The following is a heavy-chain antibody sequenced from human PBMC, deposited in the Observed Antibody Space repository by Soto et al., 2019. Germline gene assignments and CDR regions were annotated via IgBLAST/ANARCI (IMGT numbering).Heavy chain of an antibody. D-gene: IGHD1-26*01. CDR3: AREWA. CDR2: ISYDGSNK. V-gene: IGHV3-30-3*01. CDR1: GFTFSNYV. Sequence: QVQLVESGGGVVQPGRSLRLSCAASGFTFSNYVMHWVRQAPGKGLEWVAVISYDGSNKYYADSVKGRFSISRDNSKNTLYLQMSSLRPEDTAGYYCAREWAWGQGTMVTVSS. J-gene: IGHJ3*01.